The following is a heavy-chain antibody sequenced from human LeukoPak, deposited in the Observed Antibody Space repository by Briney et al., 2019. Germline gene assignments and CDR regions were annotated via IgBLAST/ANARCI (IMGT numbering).Heavy chain of an antibody. D-gene: IGHD2-2*01. CDR3: ARGQIVVVPAARNWFDP. Sequence: GGSLRLSCAASGFTFSSYEMNWVRQAPGKGLEWVSYISSSSSTIYYADSVKGRFTISRDNAKNSLYLQMNSLRAEDTAVYYCARGQIVVVPAARNWFDPWGQGTLVTVSS. CDR2: ISSSSSTI. CDR1: GFTFSSYE. V-gene: IGHV3-48*01. J-gene: IGHJ5*02.